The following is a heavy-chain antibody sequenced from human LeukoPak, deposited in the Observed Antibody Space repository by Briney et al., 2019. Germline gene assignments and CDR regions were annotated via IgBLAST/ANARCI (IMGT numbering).Heavy chain of an antibody. CDR2: INPNSGGT. J-gene: IGHJ4*02. Sequence: ASVKVSCKASGYTFTGYYMHWVRQAPGQGLEWMGWINPNSGGTNYEQKFQGRVTMTRDTSISTAYMELSRLRSDDTAVYYCARDLEYYYGSGSYKGPDYWGQGTLVTVSS. D-gene: IGHD3-10*01. CDR1: GYTFTGYY. CDR3: ARDLEYYYGSGSYKGPDY. V-gene: IGHV1-2*02.